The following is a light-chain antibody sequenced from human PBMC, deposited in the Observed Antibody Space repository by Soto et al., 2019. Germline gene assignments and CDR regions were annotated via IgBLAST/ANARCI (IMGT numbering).Light chain of an antibody. CDR3: QTWGTGIRV. CDR2: LNSDGSH. J-gene: IGLJ2*01. V-gene: IGLV4-69*01. CDR1: SGHSSYA. Sequence: QSVLTQSPSASASLGASVKLTCTLSSGHSSYAIAWHQQQPEKGPRYLMKLNSDGSHSKGDGIPDRFSCSSSGAERYLTISSLQSEDEADYYCQTWGTGIRVFGGGTKLTVL.